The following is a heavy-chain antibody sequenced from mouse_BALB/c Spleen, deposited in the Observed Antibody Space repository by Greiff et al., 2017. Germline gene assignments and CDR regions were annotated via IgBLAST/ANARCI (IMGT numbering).Heavy chain of an antibody. V-gene: IGHV2-2*02. CDR1: GFSLTSYG. CDR2: IWSGGST. Sequence: QVQLKESGPGLVQPSQSLSITCTVSGFSLTSYGVHWVRQSPGKGLEWLGVIWSGGSTDYNAAFISRLSISKDNSKSQVFFKMNSLQANDTAIYYCARNNWLYFDYWGQGTTLTVSS. D-gene: IGHD4-1*01. CDR3: ARNNWLYFDY. J-gene: IGHJ2*01.